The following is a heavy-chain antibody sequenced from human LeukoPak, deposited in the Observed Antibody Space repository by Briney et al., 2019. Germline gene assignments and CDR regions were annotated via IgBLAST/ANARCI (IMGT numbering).Heavy chain of an antibody. J-gene: IGHJ4*02. Sequence: GGSLRLSCAASGFAFSSNWMHWVRQTPGKGLVWVSRINSGGSGTSYADSVEGRFTISRDNAKNTLYLQMNSLRADDTAVYYCAKDRYSGTYSPGDYWGQGTLVTVSS. CDR2: INSGGSGT. CDR3: AKDRYSGTYSPGDY. V-gene: IGHV3-74*01. D-gene: IGHD1-26*01. CDR1: GFAFSSNW.